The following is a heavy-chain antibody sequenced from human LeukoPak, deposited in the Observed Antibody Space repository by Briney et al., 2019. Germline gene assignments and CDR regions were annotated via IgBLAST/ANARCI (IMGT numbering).Heavy chain of an antibody. D-gene: IGHD6-13*01. CDR1: GYSFTSYW. CDR3: GRCSGYSSSWYAFRVGLFDY. V-gene: IGHV5-51*01. Sequence: GESLKISCKGSGYSFTSYWIGWVRQMPGKGLEWMGIIYPGDSDTRYSPSFQGQVTISADKSISTAYLQWSSLKASDTAMYYCGRCSGYSSSWYAFRVGLFDYWGQGTLVTVSS. CDR2: IYPGDSDT. J-gene: IGHJ4*02.